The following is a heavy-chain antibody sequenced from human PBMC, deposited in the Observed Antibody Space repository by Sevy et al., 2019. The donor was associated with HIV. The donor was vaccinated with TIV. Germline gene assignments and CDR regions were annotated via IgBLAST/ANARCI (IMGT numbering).Heavy chain of an antibody. Sequence: GGSLRLSCAASGFTFATYWMTWVRQAPGKGLEWVAYIKQDGTDKYYVDSVKGRFTISRDNAKNSLYLHMSGLRAEDTAVYYCARALADWGSFHYSSWGRGTLATVSS. CDR3: ARALADWGSFHYSS. V-gene: IGHV3-7*01. CDR1: GFTFATYW. CDR2: IKQDGTDK. J-gene: IGHJ4*02. D-gene: IGHD3-16*02.